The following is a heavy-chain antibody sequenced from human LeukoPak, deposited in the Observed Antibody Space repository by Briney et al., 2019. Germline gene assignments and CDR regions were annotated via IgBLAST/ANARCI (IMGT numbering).Heavy chain of an antibody. Sequence: PGGSLRLSCAASGITVSINYMSWVRQAPGKGLDCVSLIYSGGSTHYADSVKGRFTISRDNSKNTVYLQMNSLRAEDTAVYYCAGGGYGFDYWGQGTLVTVSS. CDR2: IYSGGST. CDR3: AGGGYGFDY. D-gene: IGHD5-18*01. V-gene: IGHV3-66*01. J-gene: IGHJ4*02. CDR1: GITVSINY.